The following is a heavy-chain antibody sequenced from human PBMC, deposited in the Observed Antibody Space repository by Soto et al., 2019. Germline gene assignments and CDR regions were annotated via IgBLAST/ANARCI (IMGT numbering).Heavy chain of an antibody. CDR2: INCGSGNT. J-gene: IGHJ4*02. CDR1: GYTFTTYV. CDR3: ARGYTSGWTFDF. V-gene: IGHV1-3*01. Sequence: QVQLVQSGAEVKQPGASASVSCKASGYTFTTYVVPWLRQSPGQGPAWMGWINCGSGNTVYSQKFKGRVTFTRDTSARTAYMDLNSLTSGDTAVDYCARGYTSGWTFDFWGRGTLVTVSS. D-gene: IGHD6-19*01.